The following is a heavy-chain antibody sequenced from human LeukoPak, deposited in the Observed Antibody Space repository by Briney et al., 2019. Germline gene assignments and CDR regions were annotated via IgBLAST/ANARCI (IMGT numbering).Heavy chain of an antibody. D-gene: IGHD6-19*01. CDR2: INPNSGGT. J-gene: IGHJ3*02. CDR1: GYTFTGYY. Sequence: GASVKVSCKASGYTFTGYYMHWVRQAPGQGLEWMGWINPNSGGTNYAQKFQGRVTMTRDTFISTAHMELSRLRSDDTAVYYCASIYIAVAREYDAFDIWGQGTMVTVSS. V-gene: IGHV1-2*02. CDR3: ASIYIAVAREYDAFDI.